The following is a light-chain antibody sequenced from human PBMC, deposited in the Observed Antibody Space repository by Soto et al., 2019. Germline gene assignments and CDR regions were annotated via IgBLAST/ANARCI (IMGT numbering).Light chain of an antibody. CDR2: DAS. Sequence: IELTQSPSSLSASVGDRVTITCRASQGISSYLAWYQQKPGKAPKLLIYDASTLQSGVPSRFSRSGSGTDYFPPIISTLPQDFSTYYCQQHNSYPALTFGGGTKVEIK. V-gene: IGKV1-9*01. J-gene: IGKJ4*01. CDR1: QGISSY. CDR3: QQHNSYPALT.